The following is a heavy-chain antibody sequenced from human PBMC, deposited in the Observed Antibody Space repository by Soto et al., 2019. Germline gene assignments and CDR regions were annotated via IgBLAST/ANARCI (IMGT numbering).Heavy chain of an antibody. CDR2: ISYNGDT. D-gene: IGHD6-19*01. Sequence: GGSLRLSCAASGFIFDQYAMHWVRHVPGKGLEWVSGISYNGDTYYPGSVKGRFTISRENAKNSLYLQMNSLRAGDTAVYYCARAMRYSSGWPFDYWGQGTLVTVSS. CDR3: ARAMRYSSGWPFDY. V-gene: IGHV3-13*01. CDR1: GFIFDQYA. J-gene: IGHJ4*02.